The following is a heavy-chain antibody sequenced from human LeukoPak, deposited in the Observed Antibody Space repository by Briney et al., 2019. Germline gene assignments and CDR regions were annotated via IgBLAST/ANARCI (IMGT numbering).Heavy chain of an antibody. CDR1: GFTFSDYY. J-gene: IGHJ4*02. Sequence: PGGSLRLSCAASGFTFSDYYMSWIRQAPGKGLEWVSYISSSGSTIYYADSVKGRFTISRDNAKNSLYLQMNSLRAEDTAVYYCARDSADSLGELSTEDYWGQGTPVTVSS. CDR3: ARDSADSLGELSTEDY. CDR2: ISSSGSTI. D-gene: IGHD3-16*02. V-gene: IGHV3-11*01.